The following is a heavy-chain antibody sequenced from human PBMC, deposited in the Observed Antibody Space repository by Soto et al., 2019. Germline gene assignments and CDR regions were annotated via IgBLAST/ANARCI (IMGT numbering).Heavy chain of an antibody. CDR3: TRDPRNYYDSIGSANWFDP. D-gene: IGHD3-22*01. CDR1: GFTFSGSA. J-gene: IGHJ5*02. V-gene: IGHV3-73*01. CDR2: IRSKTNSYAT. Sequence: RGSLRLSCAASGFTFSGSAMHWVRQASGKGLEWVGRIRSKTNSYATAYAASVKGRFTISRDDSKDTAYLQMNSLKTEDTAVYYCTRDPRNYYDSIGSANWFDPWGQGTLVTVSS.